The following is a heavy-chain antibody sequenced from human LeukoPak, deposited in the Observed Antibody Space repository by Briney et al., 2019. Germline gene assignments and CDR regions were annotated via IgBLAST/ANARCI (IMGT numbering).Heavy chain of an antibody. V-gene: IGHV4-61*02. J-gene: IGHJ4*02. CDR2: IYAGGRS. D-gene: IGHD6-19*01. Sequence: PSQTLSLTCTVSSVSISSGSHYWNWIRQPAGKGLEWIGRIYAGGRSNYNPSLRSRFTISVDTSKNQFSLRLSSVTATDTGVYYCASDHSGWLGLGYWGQGTLVSVSS. CDR1: SVSISSGSHY. CDR3: ASDHSGWLGLGY.